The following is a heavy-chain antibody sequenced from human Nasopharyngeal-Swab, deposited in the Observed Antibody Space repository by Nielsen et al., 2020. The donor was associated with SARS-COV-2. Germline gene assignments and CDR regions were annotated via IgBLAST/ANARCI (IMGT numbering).Heavy chain of an antibody. Sequence: GSLRLSCAVYGGSFSGYYWSWIRQPPGKGLEWIGKINHSGSTNYNPSLKSRVTISVDTSKNQFSLKLSSVTAADTAVYYCARGQGYYYGSGSHWFDPWGQGTLVTVSS. J-gene: IGHJ5*02. D-gene: IGHD3-10*01. CDR1: GGSFSGYY. CDR3: ARGQGYYYGSGSHWFDP. V-gene: IGHV4-34*01. CDR2: INHSGST.